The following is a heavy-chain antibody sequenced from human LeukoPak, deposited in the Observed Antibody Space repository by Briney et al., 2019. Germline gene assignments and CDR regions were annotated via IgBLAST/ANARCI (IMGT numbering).Heavy chain of an antibody. CDR1: GGSISSSSYY. CDR3: ARDLDSSGYYFDY. V-gene: IGHV4-39*07. Sequence: SETLSLTCTVSGGSISSSSYYWGWIRQPPGKGLEWIGSIYYSGSTYYNPSLKSRVTISVDTSKNQFSLKLSSVTAADTAVYYCARDLDSSGYYFDYWGQGTLVTVSS. CDR2: IYYSGST. D-gene: IGHD3-22*01. J-gene: IGHJ4*02.